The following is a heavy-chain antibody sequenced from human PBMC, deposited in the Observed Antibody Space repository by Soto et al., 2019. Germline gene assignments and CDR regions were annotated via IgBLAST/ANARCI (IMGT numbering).Heavy chain of an antibody. J-gene: IGHJ6*02. CDR1: GYTFTSYA. D-gene: IGHD3-16*01. CDR2: INAGNGNT. V-gene: IGHV1-3*01. CDR3: ARGGDGLDEVYYYGMDV. Sequence: ASVKVSCKASGYTFTSYAMHWVRQAPGQRLEWMGWINAGNGNTKYSQKFQGRVTITRDTSASTAYMELSSLRSEDTAVYYCARGGDGLDEVYYYGMDVWGQGTTVTVYS.